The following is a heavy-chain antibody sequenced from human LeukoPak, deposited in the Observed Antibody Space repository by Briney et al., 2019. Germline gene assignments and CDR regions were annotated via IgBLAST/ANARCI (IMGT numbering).Heavy chain of an antibody. J-gene: IGHJ5*02. CDR3: ARGTTFGVATNWFDP. Sequence: SETLSLTCTVSGGSMSSYYWSWIRQPPGKGREWIGYIYYSGTTNYNPSLKSRLTISVDTSKNQFSLKLSSVTAADTAVYYCARGTTFGVATNWFDPWGQGTLVTVSS. CDR2: IYYSGTT. V-gene: IGHV4-59*01. D-gene: IGHD3-3*01. CDR1: GGSMSSYY.